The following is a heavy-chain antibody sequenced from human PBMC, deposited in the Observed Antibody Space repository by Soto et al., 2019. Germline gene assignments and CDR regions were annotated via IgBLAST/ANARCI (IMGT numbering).Heavy chain of an antibody. CDR2: ISAYNGNT. Sequence: ASVKVSCKASGYTFTSSGFLLVRQAPGQGLEWMGWISAYNGNTNYAQKFQDRVTMTTDKSTSTAHMELRSLRSDDTAVYYCGRAAYSSGWPWDPPDYWXQGTLVTVSS. V-gene: IGHV1-18*01. J-gene: IGHJ4*02. CDR1: GYTFTSSG. D-gene: IGHD6-19*01. CDR3: GRAAYSSGWPWDPPDY.